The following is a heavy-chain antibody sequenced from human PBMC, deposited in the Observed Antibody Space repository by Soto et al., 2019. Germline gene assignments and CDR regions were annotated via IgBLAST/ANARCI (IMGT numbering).Heavy chain of an antibody. CDR3: AKPRTAGDAFEI. V-gene: IGHV4-4*02. CDR2: TSHSGST. CDR1: GDSITSSVW. J-gene: IGHJ3*02. D-gene: IGHD2-21*02. Sequence: SETLSLTCAVSGDSITSSVWWSWVRQPPGKGLECIGETSHSGSTNYNPSLKGRVTISVDKSKNHFSLNLTSVGAADTAVYYCAKPRTAGDAFEIWGQGTMVT.